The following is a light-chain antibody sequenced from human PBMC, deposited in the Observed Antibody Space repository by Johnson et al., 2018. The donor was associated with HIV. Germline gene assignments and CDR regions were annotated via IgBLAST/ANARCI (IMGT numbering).Light chain of an antibody. CDR3: GTWDSSLSAGV. CDR1: SSNIENNF. V-gene: IGLV1-51*02. CDR2: EDN. Sequence: QFVLTQPPSVSAAPGQKVTVSCSGSSSNIENNFVSWYQQLPGTAPKLLIHEDNKRPSGIPGRFSGSKSGPSATLGITGLQTGDEADYYCGTWDSSLSAGVFGTGTKVTVL. J-gene: IGLJ1*01.